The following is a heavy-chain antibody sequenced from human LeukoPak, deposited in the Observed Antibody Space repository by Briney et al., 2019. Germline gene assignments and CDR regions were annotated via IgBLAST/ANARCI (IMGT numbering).Heavy chain of an antibody. CDR3: ALVGATGYYYYYMDV. D-gene: IGHD1-26*01. CDR1: GGSFSGSRYY. V-gene: IGHV4-39*01. CDR2: ISYGGST. J-gene: IGHJ6*03. Sequence: PSETLSLTCTVSGGSFSGSRYYWGWLRQPPGQGLEWIVSISYGGSTYYNPSLKSRATISVYTSKNQCSLKLSSVTAADTAVYYCALVGATGYYYYYMDVWGKGTTVTASS.